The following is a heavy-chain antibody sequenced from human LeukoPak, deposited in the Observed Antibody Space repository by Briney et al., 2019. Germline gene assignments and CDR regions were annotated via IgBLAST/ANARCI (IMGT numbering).Heavy chain of an antibody. CDR1: GGSFSGYY. CDR2: INHSGST. J-gene: IGHJ4*02. D-gene: IGHD3-3*01. Sequence: SETLSLTCAVYGGSFSGYYWSWIRQPPGKGLEWIGQINHSGSTNYNPSLKSRVTISVDTSKNQFSLKLSSVTAADTAVYYCARGGGVDIEFDYWGQGTLVTVSS. CDR3: ARGGGVDIEFDY. V-gene: IGHV4-34*01.